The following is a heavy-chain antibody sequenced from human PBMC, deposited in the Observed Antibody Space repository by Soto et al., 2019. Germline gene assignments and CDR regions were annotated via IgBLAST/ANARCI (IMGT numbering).Heavy chain of an antibody. Sequence: GGSLRLSCAASGFTFSSYDMHWVRQATGKGLEWVSAIGTAGDTYYPGSVKGRFTISRENAKNSLYLQMNSLRAEDTAVYYCARVSGDRGAFDIWGQGTMVTVSS. CDR3: ARVSGDRGAFDI. CDR2: IGTAGDT. CDR1: GFTFSSYD. D-gene: IGHD3-10*01. V-gene: IGHV3-13*01. J-gene: IGHJ3*02.